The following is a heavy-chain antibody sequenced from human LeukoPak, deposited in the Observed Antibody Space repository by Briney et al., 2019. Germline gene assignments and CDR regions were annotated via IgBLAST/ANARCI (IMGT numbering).Heavy chain of an antibody. CDR3: TSRVGLRLGELSLYDYYYMDV. Sequence: GGSLRLSCAASGFTFSGSAMHWVRQASGKGLEWVGRIRSKANSYATAYAASVKGRFTISRDDSKNTAYLQMNSLKTEDTAVYYCTSRVGLRLGELSLYDYYYMDVWGKGTTVTVSS. D-gene: IGHD3-16*02. J-gene: IGHJ6*03. CDR2: IRSKANSYAT. CDR1: GFTFSGSA. V-gene: IGHV3-73*01.